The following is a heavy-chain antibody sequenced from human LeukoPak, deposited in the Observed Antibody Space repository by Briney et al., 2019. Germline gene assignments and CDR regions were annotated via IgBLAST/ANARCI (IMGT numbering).Heavy chain of an antibody. V-gene: IGHV1-18*04. D-gene: IGHD3-9*01. J-gene: IGHJ4*02. CDR2: SSAYNGNT. CDR1: GYTFTSYY. Sequence: ASVKVSCKASGYTFTSYYIHWLRQPPRQGLDWMGWSSAYNGNTNYAQKLQGRVTMTTDTSTSTAYMELRSLRSEDTAVYYCARDARDILTGYGYSQVDYWGQGTLVTVSS. CDR3: ARDARDILTGYGYSQVDY.